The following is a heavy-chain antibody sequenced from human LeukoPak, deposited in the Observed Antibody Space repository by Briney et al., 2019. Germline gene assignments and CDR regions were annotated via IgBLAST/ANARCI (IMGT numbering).Heavy chain of an antibody. Sequence: SGPTLVKPTQTLTLTCTFSGFSLSTRGVGVGWIRQPPGKALEWLALIYWNDDQRYNPFLKSRLILTKDTSKNQVVLTMTNMDPVDTATYFCAHRLSGLPLRSYVFDYWGQGSPVTVSS. CDR3: AHRLSGLPLRSYVFDY. CDR1: GFSLSTRGVG. V-gene: IGHV2-5*01. J-gene: IGHJ4*02. D-gene: IGHD2/OR15-2a*01. CDR2: IYWNDDQ.